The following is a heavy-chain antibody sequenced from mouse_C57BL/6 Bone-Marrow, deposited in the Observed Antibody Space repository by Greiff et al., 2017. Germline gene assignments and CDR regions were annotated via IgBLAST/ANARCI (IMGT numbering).Heavy chain of an antibody. J-gene: IGHJ4*01. V-gene: IGHV1-55*01. Sequence: QVQLQQPGAELVKPGASVKMSCKASGYTFTSYWITWVKQRPGQGLEWIGDIYPGSGSTNYNEKFKSKATLTVDTSSSTAYMQLSSLTSEDSAVYYCARGGGDYGEWYYAMDYWGQGTSVTVSS. CDR1: GYTFTSYW. CDR2: IYPGSGST. CDR3: ARGGGDYGEWYYAMDY. D-gene: IGHD2-4*01.